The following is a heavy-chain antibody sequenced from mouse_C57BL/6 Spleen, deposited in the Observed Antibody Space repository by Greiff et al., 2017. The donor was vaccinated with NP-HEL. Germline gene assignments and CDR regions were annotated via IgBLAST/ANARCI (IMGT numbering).Heavy chain of an antibody. CDR1: GYSITSGYY. Sequence: EVKLQESGPGLVKPSQSLSLTCSVTGYSITSGYYWNWIRQFPGNKLEWMGYISYDGSNNYIPSLKNRISITRDTSKNQFFLKLNSVTTEDTATYYCARDSSGYVPWFAYWGQGTLVTVSA. V-gene: IGHV3-6*01. CDR3: ARDSSGYVPWFAY. D-gene: IGHD3-2*02. CDR2: ISYDGSN. J-gene: IGHJ3*01.